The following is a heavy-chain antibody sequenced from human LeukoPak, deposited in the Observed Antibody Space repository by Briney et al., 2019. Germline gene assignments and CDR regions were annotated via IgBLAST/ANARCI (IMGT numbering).Heavy chain of an antibody. J-gene: IGHJ4*02. CDR3: ARDAASTTDPYYFDY. Sequence: GASVKVSCKASGGTFSSYAISWVRQAPGQGLEWTGGIIPIFGTANYAQKFQGRVTITTDESTSTAYMELSSLRSEDTAVYYCARDAASTTDPYYFDYWGQGTLVTVSS. CDR2: IIPIFGTA. CDR1: GGTFSSYA. D-gene: IGHD4-17*01. V-gene: IGHV1-69*05.